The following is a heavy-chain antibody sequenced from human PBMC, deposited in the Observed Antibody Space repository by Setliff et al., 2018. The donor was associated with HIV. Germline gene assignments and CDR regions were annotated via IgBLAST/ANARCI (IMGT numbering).Heavy chain of an antibody. CDR1: GGSISSSSYY. CDR3: ATCRHRPSNWFDP. J-gene: IGHJ5*02. CDR2: IYYSGTT. V-gene: IGHV4-39*07. Sequence: SETLSLTCTVSGGSISSSSYYWGWIRQPPGKGLEWIGSIYYSGTTYYNPSLKSRITISVDTSKNQFSLRLTSVTAADTAVYYCATCRHRPSNWFDPWGQGTVVTVSS.